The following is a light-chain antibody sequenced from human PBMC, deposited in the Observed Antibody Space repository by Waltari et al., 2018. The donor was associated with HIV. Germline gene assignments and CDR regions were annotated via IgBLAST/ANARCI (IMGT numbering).Light chain of an antibody. V-gene: IGLV2-14*01. CDR2: EVT. CDR3: SPDTSSSTLGV. J-gene: IGLJ2*01. CDR1: SSDFGAYNY. Sequence: QSALTQPASVSGSPGQSITISCTGTSSDFGAYNYVSWYQQHPGKAPKLMIYEVTNRHSGVSDRFSGSKSGNTASLTISGLQAEDEADYYCSPDTSSSTLGVFGGGTKLTVL.